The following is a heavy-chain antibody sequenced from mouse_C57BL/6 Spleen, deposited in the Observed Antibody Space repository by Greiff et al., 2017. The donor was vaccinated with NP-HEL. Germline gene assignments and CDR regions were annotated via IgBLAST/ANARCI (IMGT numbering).Heavy chain of an antibody. Sequence: VQLVESGAELARPGASVKLSCKASGYTFTSYGISWVKQRTGQGLEWIGEIYPRSGNTYYNEKFKGKATLTADKSSSTAYMELRSLTSEDSAVYFCARREGTAQATRFVYYAMDYWGQGTSVTVSS. J-gene: IGHJ4*01. CDR2: IYPRSGNT. V-gene: IGHV1-81*01. CDR1: GYTFTSYG. D-gene: IGHD3-2*02. CDR3: ARREGTAQATRFVYYAMDY.